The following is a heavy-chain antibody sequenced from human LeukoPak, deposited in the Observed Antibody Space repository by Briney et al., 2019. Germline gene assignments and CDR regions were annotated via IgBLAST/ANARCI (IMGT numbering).Heavy chain of an antibody. J-gene: IGHJ4*02. D-gene: IGHD3-3*01. CDR2: IIDTGST. Sequence: SETLSLTCAVYGGSFSGYYWTWIRQPPGKGLEWIGEIIDTGSTKYNSSLKSRVTISVDTSKNQFSLSLDSVAAADTAVYYCARGLASGYPPIPFDYWGQGTLVTVSS. V-gene: IGHV4-34*12. CDR3: ARGLASGYPPIPFDY. CDR1: GGSFSGYY.